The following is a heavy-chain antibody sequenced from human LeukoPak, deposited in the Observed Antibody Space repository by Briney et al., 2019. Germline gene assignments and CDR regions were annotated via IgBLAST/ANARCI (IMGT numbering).Heavy chain of an antibody. D-gene: IGHD3-3*01. CDR1: GFTFSSYW. V-gene: IGHV3-7*01. CDR3: ARATIFGVALAGGDFDY. Sequence: GGSLRLSCAASGFTFSSYWMSWVRQAPGKGLEWVANIKQDGSEKYYVDSVKGRFTISRDNAKNSLYLQMNSLRAEDTAVYYCARATIFGVALAGGDFDYWGQGTLVTVSS. J-gene: IGHJ4*02. CDR2: IKQDGSEK.